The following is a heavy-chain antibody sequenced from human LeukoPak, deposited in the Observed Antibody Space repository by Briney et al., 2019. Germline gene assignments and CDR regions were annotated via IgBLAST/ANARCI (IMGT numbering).Heavy chain of an antibody. V-gene: IGHV1-2*06. Sequence: ASVKVSCKASGYTFTGYYMHWVRQAPGQGLEWMGRINPNSGGTNYAQKFQGRVTMTRDTSISTAYMELSRLRSDDTAVYYCARDIITMVRGVMKPFDYRGQGTLVTVSS. CDR2: INPNSGGT. CDR3: ARDIITMVRGVMKPFDY. D-gene: IGHD3-10*01. CDR1: GYTFTGYY. J-gene: IGHJ4*02.